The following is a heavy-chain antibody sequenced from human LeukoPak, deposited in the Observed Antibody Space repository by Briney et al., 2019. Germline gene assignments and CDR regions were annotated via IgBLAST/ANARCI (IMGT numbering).Heavy chain of an antibody. V-gene: IGHV3-21*01. CDR2: ISSTSAYI. Sequence: PGGSLRLSCAGSGFALKSYSLSWVRQAPGEGLEWVSSISSTSAYIYYADSVKGRFTISRDNVDNVVYLQMNSLGAEDTAVYYCARVAVSGPTGWFDSWGQGTLVIVSS. D-gene: IGHD2-8*02. J-gene: IGHJ5*01. CDR3: ARVAVSGPTGWFDS. CDR1: GFALKSYS.